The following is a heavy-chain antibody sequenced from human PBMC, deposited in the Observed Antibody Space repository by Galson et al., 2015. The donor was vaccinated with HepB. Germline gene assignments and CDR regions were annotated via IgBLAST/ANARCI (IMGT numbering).Heavy chain of an antibody. CDR3: ARDPSERSAGYYYYGMDV. J-gene: IGHJ6*02. V-gene: IGHV3-48*03. Sequence: SLRLSCAASGFTFSSYEMNWVRQAPGKGLEWVSYISSSGSTIYYADSVKGRFTISRDNAKNSLYLQMNSLRAEDTAVYYCARDPSERSAGYYYYGMDVWGQGTTVTVSS. D-gene: IGHD3-3*01. CDR2: ISSSGSTI. CDR1: GFTFSSYE.